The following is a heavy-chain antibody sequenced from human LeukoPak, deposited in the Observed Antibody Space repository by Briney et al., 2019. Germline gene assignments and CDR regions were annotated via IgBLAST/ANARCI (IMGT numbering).Heavy chain of an antibody. CDR3: ARIVGATFYFDY. CDR1: GGSLSSSSYY. V-gene: IGHV4-39*01. D-gene: IGHD1-26*01. CDR2: VDYSGST. Sequence: SETLSLTCTVSGGSLSSSSYYWAWIRQPPGKGLEWIGSVDYSGSTYYNPSLKSRVTISVDTSKNQFSLKLSSVTAADTAVYYCARIVGATFYFDYWGQGTLVTVSS. J-gene: IGHJ4*02.